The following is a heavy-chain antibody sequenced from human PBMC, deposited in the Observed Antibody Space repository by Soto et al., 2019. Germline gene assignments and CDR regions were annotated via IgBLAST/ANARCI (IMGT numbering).Heavy chain of an antibody. Sequence: SVKVSCKASGYTFTTFAISWVRQAPGQGLEWMGRIIPILGIANNAQKFQGRVTITADKSTSTAYMELSSLRSEDTAVYYCAREVGLSVLMVYATGNNLYFEYWGQGTLVTVSS. CDR2: IIPILGIA. J-gene: IGHJ4*02. CDR1: GYTFTTFA. CDR3: AREVGLSVLMVYATGNNLYFEY. V-gene: IGHV1-69*04. D-gene: IGHD2-8*01.